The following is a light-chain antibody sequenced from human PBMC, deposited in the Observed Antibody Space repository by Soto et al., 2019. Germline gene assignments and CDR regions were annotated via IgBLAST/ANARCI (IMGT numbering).Light chain of an antibody. CDR3: HQYGSSPT. V-gene: IGKV3-20*01. Sequence: EIVLTQSPGTLSLSPGERATLSCRDSQSVTSNYLAWYQQKPGQAPRVLIYGASNRATGIPDRFSGSGSGIDFTLTISRLEPEDFGVYYCHQYGSSPTFGQGTKLEI. CDR1: QSVTSNY. CDR2: GAS. J-gene: IGKJ2*01.